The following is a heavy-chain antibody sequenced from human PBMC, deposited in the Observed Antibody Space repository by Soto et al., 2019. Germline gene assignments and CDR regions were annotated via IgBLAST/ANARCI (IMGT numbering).Heavy chain of an antibody. Sequence: VGSLRLSCASSVFTFSSYAMSCVRHSPGKWLEWVSTISDSGNSTYSADSVKGRFTISRDNSKNTLYLQMNSLRAEDTAVYYCARDRYGDPMWGKDDFEDWGQGTLVTVSS. CDR3: ARDRYGDPMWGKDDFED. D-gene: IGHD4-17*01. CDR2: ISDSGNST. CDR1: VFTFSSYA. V-gene: IGHV3-23*01. J-gene: IGHJ4*02.